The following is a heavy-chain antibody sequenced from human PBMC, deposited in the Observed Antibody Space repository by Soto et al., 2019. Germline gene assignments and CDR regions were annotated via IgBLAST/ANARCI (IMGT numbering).Heavy chain of an antibody. CDR1: GFTFSTSA. CDR2: IFVGSGNT. V-gene: IGHV1-58*01. Sequence: SVKVSCKASGFTFSTSAVQWVRQARGQRLEWIGWIFVGSGNTDYAQNFQERVTITRDMSTSTTYLELSSLRSEDTAVYYCATDRHCRTTSCYPYNFDYWGQGTPVTVSS. D-gene: IGHD2-2*01. CDR3: ATDRHCRTTSCYPYNFDY. J-gene: IGHJ4*02.